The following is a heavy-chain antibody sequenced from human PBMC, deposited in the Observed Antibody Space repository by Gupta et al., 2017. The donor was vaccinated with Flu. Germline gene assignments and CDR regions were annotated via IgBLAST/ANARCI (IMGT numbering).Heavy chain of an antibody. D-gene: IGHD6-25*01. CDR3: ARAVSFWAAARTIDS. J-gene: IGHJ4*02. CDR1: SYW. V-gene: IGHV3-74*01. CDR2: ISADGSVT. Sequence: SYWMNWVRQAPGKGLVWVSLISADGSVTTYAVSGEGRFTISRDNAKNTVFLQMNSLTVADTAVYYCARAVSFWAAARTIDSWGQVTLVTVSS.